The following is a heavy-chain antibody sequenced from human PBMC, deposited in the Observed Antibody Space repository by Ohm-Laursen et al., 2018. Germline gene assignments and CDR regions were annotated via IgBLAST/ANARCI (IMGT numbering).Heavy chain of an antibody. CDR3: AKRGDSGWYNY. CDR1: GFTFSSYA. J-gene: IGHJ4*02. CDR2: ISGSGGST. V-gene: IGHV3-23*01. Sequence: SLRLSCTASGFTFSSYAMSWVRQAPGKGLEWVSAISGSGGSTYYADSVKGRFTISRDNSKNTLFLQMNSLRAEDTAVYYCAKRGDSGWYNYWGQGTLVTVSS. D-gene: IGHD6-19*01.